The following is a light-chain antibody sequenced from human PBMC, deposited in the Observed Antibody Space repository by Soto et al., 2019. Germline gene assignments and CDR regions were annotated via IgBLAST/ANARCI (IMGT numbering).Light chain of an antibody. V-gene: IGLV1-40*01. CDR1: TIGAGYD. CDR3: QSYDSSTVV. J-gene: IGLJ2*01. CDR2: GNR. Sequence: QSVLTQPPSVSGAPGKRVTISCTGSTIGAGYDVHWYQQVPGTAPKLLIYGNRNRPSGVPDRFSASKSGTAASLAITGLQAEDEADYYCQSYDSSTVVFGGGTKVTVL.